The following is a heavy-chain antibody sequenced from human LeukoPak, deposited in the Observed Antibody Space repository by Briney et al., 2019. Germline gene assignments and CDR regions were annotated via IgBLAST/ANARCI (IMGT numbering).Heavy chain of an antibody. J-gene: IGHJ6*03. CDR2: ISYDGSNK. CDR3: ARARDYYYYYMDV. V-gene: IGHV3-30*04. Sequence: GGSLRLSCAASGFTFSSYAMHWVRQAPGKGLEWVAVISYDGSNKYYADSVKGRFTISRDNSKNTLYLQMNSLRAEDTAVHYCARARDYYYYYMDVWGKGTTVTVSS. CDR1: GFTFSSYA.